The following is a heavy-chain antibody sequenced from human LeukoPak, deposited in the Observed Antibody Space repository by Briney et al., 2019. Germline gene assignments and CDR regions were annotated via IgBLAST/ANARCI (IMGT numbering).Heavy chain of an antibody. V-gene: IGHV3-23*01. CDR3: AKRGVVIRVILVGFHKEAYYFDS. Sequence: GGSLRLSCAVSGITLSNYGMSWVRQAPGKGLEWVAGISGSGGRTNYADAEKGRFTISRDNAKNTLFLQMNSLRVEDTAVYFCAKRGVVIRVILVGFHKEAYYFDSWGQGALVTVSS. CDR2: ISGSGGRT. CDR1: GITLSNYG. J-gene: IGHJ4*02. D-gene: IGHD3-22*01.